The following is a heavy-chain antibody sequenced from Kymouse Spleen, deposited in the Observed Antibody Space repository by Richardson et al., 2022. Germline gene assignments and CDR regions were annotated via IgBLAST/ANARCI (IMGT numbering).Heavy chain of an antibody. D-gene: IGHD3-10*01. J-gene: IGHJ5*02. CDR2: IYYSGST. CDR1: GGSISSYY. Sequence: QVQLQESGPGLVKPSETLSLTCTVSGGSISSYYWSWIRQPPGKGLEWIGYIYYSGSTNYNPSLKSRVTISVDTSKNQFSLKLSSVTAADTAVYYCARARYYGSGDWFDPWGQGTLVTVSS. V-gene: IGHV4-59*01. CDR3: ARARYYGSGDWFDP.